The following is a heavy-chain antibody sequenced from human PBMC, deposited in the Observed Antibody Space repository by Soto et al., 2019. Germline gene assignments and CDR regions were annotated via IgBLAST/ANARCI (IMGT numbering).Heavy chain of an antibody. CDR2: ISAYNGNT. CDR3: AHTTVVTPKYYYYYYGRDV. Sequence: QVQLVQSGAEVKKPGASVKVSCKASGYTFTSYGISWGRQAPGHGLEWMGWISAYNGNTNYAQKLQGRVTMTTDTSPSTAYLELRSLRSDDTAVYYCAHTTVVTPKYYYYYYGRDVWGQGTTVTVSS. J-gene: IGHJ6*02. D-gene: IGHD4-17*01. V-gene: IGHV1-18*01. CDR1: GYTFTSYG.